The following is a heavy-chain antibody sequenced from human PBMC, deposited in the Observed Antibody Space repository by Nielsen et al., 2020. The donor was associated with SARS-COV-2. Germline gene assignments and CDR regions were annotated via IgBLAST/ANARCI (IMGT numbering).Heavy chain of an antibody. CDR1: GFIFGSYW. J-gene: IGHJ4*02. Sequence: GGSLRLSCAASGFIFGSYWMHWVRQAPGKGLVWVSRINSDGSSTTYADSVKGRFTISRDNAKNTLYLQMNSLRAEDTAVYYCARPWYGDYFDYWGQGTLVTVSS. CDR3: ARPWYGDYFDY. CDR2: INSDGSST. V-gene: IGHV3-74*01. D-gene: IGHD4-17*01.